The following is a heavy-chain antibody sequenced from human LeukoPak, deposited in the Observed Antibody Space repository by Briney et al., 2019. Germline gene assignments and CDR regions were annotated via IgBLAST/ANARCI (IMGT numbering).Heavy chain of an antibody. CDR2: IYHSGST. CDR1: GYSISSGYY. J-gene: IGHJ5*02. Sequence: SETLSLTCTVSGYSISSGYYWGWIRQPPGKGLEWIGSIYHSGSTYYNPSLKSRVTISVDTSKNQFSLKLSSVTAADTAVYYCARHGGTVTTDNWFDPWGQGTLVTVSS. V-gene: IGHV4-38-2*02. D-gene: IGHD4-17*01. CDR3: ARHGGTVTTDNWFDP.